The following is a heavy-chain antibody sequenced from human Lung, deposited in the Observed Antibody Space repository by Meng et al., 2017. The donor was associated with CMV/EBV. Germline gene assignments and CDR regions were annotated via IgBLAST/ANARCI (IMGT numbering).Heavy chain of an antibody. CDR1: GGSISSGGYY. Sequence: QVPVQAPGPGLVKPSQTLSLTCTVSGGSISSGGYYWSWIRQHPGKGLEWIGYIHSSGSTYYNPSLRSRLTISVDTSKNQFSLKLSSVTAADTAVYYCARASYGSGSPLGESWFDPWGQGTLVTVSS. CDR3: ARASYGSGSPLGESWFDP. V-gene: IGHV4-31*03. J-gene: IGHJ5*02. CDR2: IHSSGST. D-gene: IGHD3-10*01.